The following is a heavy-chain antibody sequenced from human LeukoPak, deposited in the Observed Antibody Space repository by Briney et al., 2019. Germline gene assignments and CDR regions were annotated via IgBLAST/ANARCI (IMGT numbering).Heavy chain of an antibody. CDR3: AREFDS. Sequence: SQTLSLTRTVSGGSISSGDYYWSWIRQPAGKGLEWIGRISASGRSNYNPSLKSRLTISIDTSKNQLSLMLSSVTATDTAVYYCAREFDSWGQGTLVTVSS. V-gene: IGHV4-61*02. CDR1: GGSISSGDYY. J-gene: IGHJ4*02. CDR2: ISASGRS.